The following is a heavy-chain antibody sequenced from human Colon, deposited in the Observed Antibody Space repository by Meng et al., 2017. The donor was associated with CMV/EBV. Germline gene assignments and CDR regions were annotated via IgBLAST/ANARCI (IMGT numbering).Heavy chain of an antibody. CDR3: ARDGCSV. D-gene: IGHD4/OR15-4a*01. CDR2: IIYSGST. V-gene: IGHV4-39*07. J-gene: IGHJ6*02. CDR1: GGSINSASYF. Sequence: SETLSLTCTVSGGSINSASYFWGWIRQSPGKGLEWIGSIIYSGSTYYNPSLKSRATLYVDTSKNQFSVRLSSVTAADTGVYYCARDGCSVWGQGTTVTVSS.